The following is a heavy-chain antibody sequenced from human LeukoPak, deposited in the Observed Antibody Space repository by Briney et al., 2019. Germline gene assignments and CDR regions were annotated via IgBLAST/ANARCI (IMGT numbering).Heavy chain of an antibody. CDR3: ARVRDIAAAGKPPGAFDI. CDR1: GYSISSGYY. J-gene: IGHJ3*02. D-gene: IGHD6-13*01. Sequence: SETLSLTCTVSGYSISSGYYWGWIRQPPGKGLEWIGSIYHSGSTYYNPSLKSRVTISVDTSKNQFSLKLSSVTAADTAVYYCARVRDIAAAGKPPGAFDIWGQGTMVTVSS. V-gene: IGHV4-38-2*02. CDR2: IYHSGST.